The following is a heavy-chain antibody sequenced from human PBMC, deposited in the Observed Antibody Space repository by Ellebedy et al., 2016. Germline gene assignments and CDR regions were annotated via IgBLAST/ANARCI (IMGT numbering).Heavy chain of an antibody. Sequence: GESLKISCVVSGFSVSSNYLSWVRQAPGKGLEWVSVIYAGGTIFYADSVKGRFTISRDSTKNTLYLQMNSLRAEDTAVYYCARGNAVPGPEPLDYWGQGTLVTVSS. J-gene: IGHJ4*02. CDR3: ARGNAVPGPEPLDY. CDR1: GFSVSSNY. D-gene: IGHD6-19*01. CDR2: IYAGGTI. V-gene: IGHV3-66*01.